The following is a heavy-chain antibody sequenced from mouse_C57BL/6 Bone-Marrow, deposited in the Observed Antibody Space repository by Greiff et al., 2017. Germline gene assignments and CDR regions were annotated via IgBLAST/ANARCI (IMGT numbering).Heavy chain of an antibody. CDR1: GYTFTNYW. CDR3: ARSYDYDDYTMDY. D-gene: IGHD2-4*01. V-gene: IGHV1-64*01. CDR2: MHPNGGST. Sequence: QVQLQQPGVELVKPGASVKLSCKASGYTFTNYWMHWVKQRPGQGLEWIGMMHPNGGSTDYNEKFKGEATLSVDKSSRTAYMELSSLTSEDSAVYYCARSYDYDDYTMDYWGQGTSVTVSS. J-gene: IGHJ4*01.